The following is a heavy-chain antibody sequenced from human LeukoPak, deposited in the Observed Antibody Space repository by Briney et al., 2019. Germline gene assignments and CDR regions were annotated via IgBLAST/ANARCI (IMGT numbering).Heavy chain of an antibody. D-gene: IGHD1-7*01. CDR3: AKGSYNWNYYYYYYYMDV. J-gene: IGHJ6*03. CDR2: ISWDGGST. CDR1: GFTFDDYT. V-gene: IGHV3-43*01. Sequence: GGSLRLSCAASGFTFDDYTMHWVRQAPGKGLEWVSLISWDGGSTYYADSVKGRFTISKDNSKNSLYLQMNSLRTEDTALYYCAKGSYNWNYYYYYYYMDVWGKGTTVTVSS.